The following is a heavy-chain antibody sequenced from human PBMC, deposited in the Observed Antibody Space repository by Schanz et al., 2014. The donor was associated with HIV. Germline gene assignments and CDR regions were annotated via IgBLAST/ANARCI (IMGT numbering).Heavy chain of an antibody. CDR2: ISGSGGST. CDR3: ASTEYPYTTSSDYYYGMDV. Sequence: EVQLVESGGGLVQPGRSLRLSCAVSGFTFDDYAMHWVRQAPGKGLEWVSVISGSGGSTYYADSVKGRFTISRDNSKNTLYLQMNSLRAEDTAVYYCASTEYPYTTSSDYYYGMDVWGQGTTVTVSS. V-gene: IGHV3-23*04. D-gene: IGHD6-6*01. CDR1: GFTFDDYA. J-gene: IGHJ6*02.